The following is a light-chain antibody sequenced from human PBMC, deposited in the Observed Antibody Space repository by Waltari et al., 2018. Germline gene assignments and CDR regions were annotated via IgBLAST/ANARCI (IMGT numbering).Light chain of an antibody. Sequence: DIQMSQSPSSLSASVGDRVTITCQASQDISNYLNWYQQKPGKAPELLIYDVSNLETGVPSRFSGSRSGTHFTLTISSLQPEDVATYYCQRYDNLPIFAFGPGTK. V-gene: IGKV1-33*01. CDR1: QDISNY. CDR2: DVS. J-gene: IGKJ3*01. CDR3: QRYDNLPIFA.